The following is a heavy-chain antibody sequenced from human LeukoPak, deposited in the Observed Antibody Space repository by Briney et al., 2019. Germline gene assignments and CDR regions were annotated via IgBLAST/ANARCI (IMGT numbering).Heavy chain of an antibody. CDR1: SGSISSYY. D-gene: IGHD3-22*01. CDR3: ARYTPYYYYDSSGYPKSWFDP. CDR2: IYYSGGT. V-gene: IGHV4-59*01. J-gene: IGHJ5*02. Sequence: SETLSLTCTVSSGSISSYYWSWIRQPPGQALEWIGYIYYSGGTNYNPSLEGRVTISVDTSKNQFSLKLSSVTAADTAVYYCARYTPYYYYDSSGYPKSWFDPWGQGTLVTVSS.